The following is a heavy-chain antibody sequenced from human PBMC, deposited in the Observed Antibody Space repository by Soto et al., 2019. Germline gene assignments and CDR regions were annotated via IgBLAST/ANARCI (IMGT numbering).Heavy chain of an antibody. D-gene: IGHD4-17*01. V-gene: IGHV1-18*04. CDR1: GYSFATYG. Sequence: QVQLVQSGAEVKKPGASVKVSCKASGYSFATYGFSWVRQAPGQGLECVGWISAHNGDTHYSQKFQGRVTLTTDTSTNTGYMELRSLTSDDTAVYFCARGPDDSDVPRWDYWGQGTLVTVSS. CDR3: ARGPDDSDVPRWDY. J-gene: IGHJ4*02. CDR2: ISAHNGDT.